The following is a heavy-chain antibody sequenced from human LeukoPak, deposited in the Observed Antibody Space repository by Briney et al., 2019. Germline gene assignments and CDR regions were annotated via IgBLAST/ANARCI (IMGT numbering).Heavy chain of an antibody. CDR2: ISSSGSTI. D-gene: IGHD1-26*01. CDR3: ARFVVGAIDY. Sequence: PGRTLRLSCAASGFTFSDYYMSWIRQAAGKGLEWVSYISSSGSTIYYADSVKGRFTISRDNAKNSLYLHMNSLRAEDTAVYYCARFVVGAIDYWGQGTLVTVSS. J-gene: IGHJ4*02. V-gene: IGHV3-11*01. CDR1: GFTFSDYY.